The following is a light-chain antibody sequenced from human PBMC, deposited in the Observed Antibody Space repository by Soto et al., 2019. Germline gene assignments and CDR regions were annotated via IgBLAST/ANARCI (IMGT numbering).Light chain of an antibody. V-gene: IGLV2-8*01. CDR1: SSDVGGYNY. Sequence: QSALTQPPSASGSPGQSVTISCTGTSSDVGGYNYVSWYQQHPGKAPKLMIYEVSKRPSGVPDRFSGSKSGNTASLTVSGLQAEDEADDYCSSYACSNNFARVFGGGTKVTVL. J-gene: IGLJ2*01. CDR2: EVS. CDR3: SSYACSNNFARV.